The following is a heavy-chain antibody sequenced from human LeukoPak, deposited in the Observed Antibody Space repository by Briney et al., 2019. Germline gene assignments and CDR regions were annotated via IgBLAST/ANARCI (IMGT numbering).Heavy chain of an antibody. Sequence: ASVKVSCKASGYTFTGYYMHWVRQAPGQGLEWMGIINPSGGSTSYAQKFQGRVTMTRDTSTSTVYMELSSLRSEDTAVYYCIVGATAAYYFDYWGQGTLVTVSS. J-gene: IGHJ4*02. CDR1: GYTFTGYY. D-gene: IGHD1-26*01. V-gene: IGHV1-46*01. CDR2: INPSGGST. CDR3: IVGATAAYYFDY.